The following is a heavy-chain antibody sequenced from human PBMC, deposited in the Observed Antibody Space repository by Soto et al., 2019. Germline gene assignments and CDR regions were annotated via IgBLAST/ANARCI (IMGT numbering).Heavy chain of an antibody. Sequence: PGGSLSLSCAASGFTFSGYAMSWVRQAPGKGLEWVSAISGSGGSTYYADSVKGRFTISRDNSKNTLYLQMNSLRAEDTAVYYCANAPGGLPYYGMDVWGQGTTVTAP. J-gene: IGHJ6*02. CDR1: GFTFSGYA. D-gene: IGHD3-10*01. CDR3: ANAPGGLPYYGMDV. CDR2: ISGSGGST. V-gene: IGHV3-23*01.